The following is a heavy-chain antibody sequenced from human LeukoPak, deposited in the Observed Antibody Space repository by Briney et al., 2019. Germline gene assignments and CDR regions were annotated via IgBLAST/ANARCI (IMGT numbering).Heavy chain of an antibody. CDR1: GFTFSSYE. V-gene: IGHV3-74*01. Sequence: GGSLRLSCAASGFTFSSYEMNWVRQAPGKGLVWVSLISSNGSSRSYADSVKGRFTISRDNAKNTLYLQMNSLRAEDTAVYYCARVVHAYLDYWGQGTLVTVSS. CDR2: ISSNGSSR. J-gene: IGHJ4*02. CDR3: ARVVHAYLDY.